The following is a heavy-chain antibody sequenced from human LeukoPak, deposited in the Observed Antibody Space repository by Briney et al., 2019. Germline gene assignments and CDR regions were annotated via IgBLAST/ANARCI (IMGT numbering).Heavy chain of an antibody. Sequence: GGSLRLSCTTSGFSFGDYAMSWFRQAPGKGLQWVGFIRSKAYGGTTEYAASVKGRFIISRDDSKSIAYLQMNSLKTEDTAVYYCTRDSRYYDFWIDHWGQGTLVIVSS. V-gene: IGHV3-49*03. CDR3: TRDSRYYDFWIDH. J-gene: IGHJ5*02. CDR1: GFSFGDYA. CDR2: IRSKAYGGTT. D-gene: IGHD3-3*01.